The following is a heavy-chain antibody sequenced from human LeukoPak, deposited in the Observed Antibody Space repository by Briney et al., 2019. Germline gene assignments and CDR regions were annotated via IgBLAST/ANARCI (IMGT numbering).Heavy chain of an antibody. CDR2: IIPIFGIA. V-gene: IGHV1-69*04. J-gene: IGHJ4*02. D-gene: IGHD4-17*01. CDR1: GGTFSSYA. Sequence: SVKVSCKASGGTFSSYAISWVRQAPGQGLGWMGRIIPIFGIANYAQKFQGRVTITADKSTSTAYMELSSLRSEDTAVYYCAVNYDYGDHGGGYWGQGTLVTVSS. CDR3: AVNYDYGDHGGGY.